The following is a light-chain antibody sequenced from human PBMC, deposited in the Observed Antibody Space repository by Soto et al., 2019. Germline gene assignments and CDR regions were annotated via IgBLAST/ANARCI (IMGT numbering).Light chain of an antibody. J-gene: IGKJ4*01. CDR1: PSISSRY. Sequence: EVVLTQSPGTLSLSPWERATLSCRASPSISSRYLTWYQQKPGQAPRLLIYGASSRATGIPDRFSGSGSGTDFILTMTILEPEDFAVYYCQQYGSSPQVTFGGGTKVEIK. CDR3: QQYGSSPQVT. V-gene: IGKV3-20*01. CDR2: GAS.